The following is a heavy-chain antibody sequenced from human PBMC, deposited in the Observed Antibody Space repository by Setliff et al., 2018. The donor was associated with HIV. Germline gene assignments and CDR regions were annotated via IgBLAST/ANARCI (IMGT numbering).Heavy chain of an antibody. CDR3: ARFYGSYDVGGFDI. Sequence: PGESLKISCKGSGYSFTNYYIGWVRQMPGKGLEWMGIMNPDGSNTRYGPSFQGQVTISVDESISTAYLQWSSLKASDTAFYYCARFYGSYDVGGFDIWGQGTKVTVSS. CDR1: GYSFTNYY. V-gene: IGHV5-51*01. CDR2: MNPDGSNT. J-gene: IGHJ3*02. D-gene: IGHD3-16*01.